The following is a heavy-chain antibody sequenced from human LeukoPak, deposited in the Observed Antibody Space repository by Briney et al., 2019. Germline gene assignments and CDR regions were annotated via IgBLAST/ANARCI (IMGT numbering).Heavy chain of an antibody. CDR3: ARDQKTGTTTWSFFDY. Sequence: SETLSLTCTVSGVSISSYYCSWIRQPPGKGLEWIGYISTSGSTDYSPSLKSRVTMSMDTSRSQFSLKLSSVTAADTAVYYCARDQKTGTTTWSFFDYWGQGTLVTVSS. J-gene: IGHJ4*02. CDR2: ISTSGST. D-gene: IGHD1-14*01. V-gene: IGHV4-4*09. CDR1: GVSISSYY.